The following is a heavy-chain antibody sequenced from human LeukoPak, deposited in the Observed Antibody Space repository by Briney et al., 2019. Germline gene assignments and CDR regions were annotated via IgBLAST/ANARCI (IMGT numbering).Heavy chain of an antibody. V-gene: IGHV1-58*01. J-gene: IGHJ4*02. Sequence: ASVKVSCKASGFTFTSSAVQWVRQARGQRLEWIGWIVVGSGNTNYAQKFQERVTITRDMSTSTAYMELSSLRSEDTAAYYCAADPGHYGDYDFDYWGQGTLVTVSS. D-gene: IGHD4-17*01. CDR3: AADPGHYGDYDFDY. CDR1: GFTFTSSA. CDR2: IVVGSGNT.